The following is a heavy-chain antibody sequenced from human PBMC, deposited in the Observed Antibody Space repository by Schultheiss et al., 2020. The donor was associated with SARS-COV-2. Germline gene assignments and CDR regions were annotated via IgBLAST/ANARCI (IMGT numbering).Heavy chain of an antibody. D-gene: IGHD5-24*01. Sequence: GGSLRLSCAASGFTFSSHWMHWVRQAPGKGLVWVSRINSDGSSTSYADSVKGRFTISRDNSKNTVYLQMNSLRAEDTAVYFCARDWAWLQMRGVFDYWGQGTLVTVSS. CDR2: INSDGSST. CDR3: ARDWAWLQMRGVFDY. J-gene: IGHJ4*02. CDR1: GFTFSSHW. V-gene: IGHV3-74*01.